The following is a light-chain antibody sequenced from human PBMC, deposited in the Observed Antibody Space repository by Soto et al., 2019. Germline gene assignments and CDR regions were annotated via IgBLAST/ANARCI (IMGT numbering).Light chain of an antibody. Sequence: QSVLTQSPSASGTPGQRVTISCSGSSSNIGAGNSVNWYRQIPGTAPKVLIYGQDQRPSRVPDRFSGSRSGTSATLAISGLQSEDEADYCCSAWDDRLQGHVFGTGTKVTVL. CDR3: SAWDDRLQGHV. V-gene: IGLV1-44*01. J-gene: IGLJ1*01. CDR1: SSNIGAGNS. CDR2: GQD.